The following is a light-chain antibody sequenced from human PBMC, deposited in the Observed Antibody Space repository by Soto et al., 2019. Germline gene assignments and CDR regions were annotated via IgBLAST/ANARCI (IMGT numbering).Light chain of an antibody. Sequence: QAVVTQPPSVSGAPGQRVTISCTGSSSDIGAGFDVHWYQHLPGTAPKLLIYGNTNRPSGVPGRFSGSKSGTSASLVITGLQAEYEADYYCQSYENSRTGFYVFGTGTKLTVL. CDR3: QSYENSRTGFYV. CDR2: GNT. CDR1: SSDIGAGFD. V-gene: IGLV1-40*01. J-gene: IGLJ1*01.